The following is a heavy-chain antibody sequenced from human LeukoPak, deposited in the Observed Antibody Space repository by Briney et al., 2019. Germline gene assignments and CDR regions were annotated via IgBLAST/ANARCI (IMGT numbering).Heavy chain of an antibody. V-gene: IGHV3-23*01. CDR1: GFTFSSYA. J-gene: IGHJ4*02. Sequence: PGGSLRLSCAASGFTFSSYAMSWVRQAPGKGLEWVSAISGSGGSTYYADSVKGRFTISRDNSKNTLYLQMNRRRPKYTAIYFCAKGRITVIEVTEWWVYWGQGTLVTVSS. CDR2: ISGSGGST. CDR3: AKGRITVIEVTEWWVY. D-gene: IGHD2-15*01.